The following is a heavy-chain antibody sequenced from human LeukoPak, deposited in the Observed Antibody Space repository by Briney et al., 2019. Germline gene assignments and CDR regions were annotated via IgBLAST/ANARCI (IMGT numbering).Heavy chain of an antibody. CDR3: ARGERITMIVVVIPDDAFDI. J-gene: IGHJ3*02. CDR2: ISAYNGNT. D-gene: IGHD3-22*01. V-gene: IGHV1-18*01. Sequence: GASVKVSCKASGYTFTSYGISWVRQAPGQGLEWMGWISAYNGNTNYAQKLQGRVTMTTDTSTSTAYMELRSLRSDDTAVYYCARGERITMIVVVIPDDAFDIWGQGTMVTVSS. CDR1: GYTFTSYG.